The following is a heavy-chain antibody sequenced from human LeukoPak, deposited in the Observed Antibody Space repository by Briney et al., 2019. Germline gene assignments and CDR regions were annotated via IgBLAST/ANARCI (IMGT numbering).Heavy chain of an antibody. CDR3: ARVYSYGLYYFHY. J-gene: IGHJ4*02. Sequence: PGGSLRLSCAASGLSFSDSYMTWIRQAPGKGLECISYISSGGSTIYYADSVKGRFTISRDNAKNSLYLQMNSLRAEDTAVYYCARVYSYGLYYFHYWGQGTLVTVSS. D-gene: IGHD5-18*01. CDR1: GLSFSDSY. CDR2: ISSGGSTI. V-gene: IGHV3-11*01.